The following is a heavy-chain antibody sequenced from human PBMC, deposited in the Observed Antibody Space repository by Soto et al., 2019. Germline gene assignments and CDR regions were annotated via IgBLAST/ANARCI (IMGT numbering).Heavy chain of an antibody. V-gene: IGHV4-39*01. J-gene: IGHJ6*02. Sequence: SETLSLTCTVSGVSISSSSYCWSWIRQPPGKGLEWIGSIYYSGYTYYNPSLKSRVTISVDTSKNQFSLKLSSVTAADTAVYYCARHNGPLYVGYYYDMDVWGQGTTVTVSS. CDR3: ARHNGPLYVGYYYDMDV. CDR2: IYYSGYT. D-gene: IGHD3-16*01. CDR1: GVSISSSSYC.